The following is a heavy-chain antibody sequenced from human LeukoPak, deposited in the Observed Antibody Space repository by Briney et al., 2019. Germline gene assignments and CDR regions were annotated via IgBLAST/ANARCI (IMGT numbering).Heavy chain of an antibody. CDR2: IYSGGST. J-gene: IGHJ6*02. Sequence: GGSLRLSCVASGFTVSSNYMSWVRQAPGKGLEWVSVIYSGGSTYYADSVKGRFTISRDNAKNTLYLQMGGLRVEDTAVYHCASDSPYYGMDVWGQGTTVTVSS. CDR3: ASDSPYYGMDV. CDR1: GFTVSSNY. V-gene: IGHV3-53*01.